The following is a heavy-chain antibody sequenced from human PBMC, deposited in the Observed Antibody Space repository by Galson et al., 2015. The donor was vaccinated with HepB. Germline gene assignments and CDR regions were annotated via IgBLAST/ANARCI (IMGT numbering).Heavy chain of an antibody. CDR3: ARDYDSGTYASNWFDP. V-gene: IGHV3-48*01. CDR2: ISSSSTI. Sequence: SLRLSCAASGFTFSSYSMNWVRQAPGKGLEWLSYISSSSTIYYADSVKGRFTISRDNAKNSLFLQMNTLRADDTAVYFCARDYDSGTYASNWFDPWGQGTLVTVSS. CDR1: GFTFSSYS. J-gene: IGHJ5*02. D-gene: IGHD3-10*01.